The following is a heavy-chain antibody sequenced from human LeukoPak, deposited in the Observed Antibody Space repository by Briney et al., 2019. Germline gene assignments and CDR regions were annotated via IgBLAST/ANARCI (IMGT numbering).Heavy chain of an antibody. CDR1: GYIFTGYY. Sequence: GASVKVSCKASGYIFTGYYMHWVRQAPGQGLEWMGWINPNTGGTSYAQKFQGRVTMTRDSSISTAYMELSRLRFDDTAVYYCARDGNFDSWGQGTLVTVSS. CDR2: INPNTGGT. J-gene: IGHJ4*02. CDR3: ARDGNFDS. D-gene: IGHD1-14*01. V-gene: IGHV1-2*02.